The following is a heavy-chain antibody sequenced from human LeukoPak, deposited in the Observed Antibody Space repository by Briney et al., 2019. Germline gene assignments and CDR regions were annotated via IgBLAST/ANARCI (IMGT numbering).Heavy chain of an antibody. D-gene: IGHD3-22*01. Sequence: CQRLSCAASGFTFDDYAMHWVRQAPGKGLRWGSGISWNSGSIGYADSVKGRFPISRETAKNSLYRQRISLRAKTRALYNCEKDTYYYGSSGPAPCGIDVWGQGTTVTVSS. CDR2: ISWNSGSI. V-gene: IGHV3-9*01. CDR3: EKDTYYYGSSGPAPCGIDV. J-gene: IGHJ6*02. CDR1: GFTFDDYA.